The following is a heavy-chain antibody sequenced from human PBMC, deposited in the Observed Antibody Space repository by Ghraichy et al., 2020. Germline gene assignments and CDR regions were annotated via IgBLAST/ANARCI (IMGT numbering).Heavy chain of an antibody. CDR3: ASLLPIPFDSSGWDLDPRANDAFDS. Sequence: GGSLRLSCAASGFTVSSNYMSWVRQAPGKGLEWVSVIYSGGSTYYADSVKGRFTISRHNSKNTLYLPMNSLRAEDPAVYYCASLLPIPFDSSGWDLDPRANDAFDSVGEGTMVTVSS. CDR1: GFTVSSNY. J-gene: IGHJ3*02. D-gene: IGHD6-19*01. CDR2: IYSGGST. V-gene: IGHV3-53*04.